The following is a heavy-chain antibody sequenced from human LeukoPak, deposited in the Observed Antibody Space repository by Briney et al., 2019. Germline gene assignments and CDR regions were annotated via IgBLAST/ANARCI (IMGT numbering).Heavy chain of an antibody. D-gene: IGHD3-9*01. CDR3: ARHFIGYYDILTGYSPNWFDP. V-gene: IGHV4-39*01. J-gene: IGHJ5*02. CDR1: GGSISSSSYY. Sequence: SETLSLTCTVSGGSISSSSYYWGWIRQPPGKGLEWIGSIYYSGSTYYNPSLKSRVTISVDTSKNQFSLKLSSVTAADTAVYYCARHFIGYYDILTGYSPNWFDPWGQGTLVTVSS. CDR2: IYYSGST.